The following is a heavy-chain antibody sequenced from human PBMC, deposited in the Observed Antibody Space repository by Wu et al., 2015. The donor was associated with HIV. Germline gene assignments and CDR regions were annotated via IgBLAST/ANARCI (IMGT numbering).Heavy chain of an antibody. CDR2: INPLFGTT. Sequence: QVQLVQSGAELKKPGASVKVSCKASGYMFTGYYINWVRQAPGQGLEWMGGINPLFGTTKYAQKFQGRVTITTDEAKTIAYMELSSLRSEDTAVYYCARNTNSVATSLYSLGVWGQGTTVTVSS. D-gene: IGHD6-19*01. CDR3: ARNTNSVATSLYSLGV. V-gene: IGHV1-69*01. CDR1: GYMFTGYY. J-gene: IGHJ6*02.